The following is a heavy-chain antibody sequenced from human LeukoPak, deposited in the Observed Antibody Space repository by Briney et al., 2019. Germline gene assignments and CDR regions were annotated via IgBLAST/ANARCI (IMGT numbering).Heavy chain of an antibody. J-gene: IGHJ4*02. CDR2: IYSGGST. CDR3: ARDRTGGYFDY. Sequence: GGSLRLSCAASGFTVSSSYMSWVRQAPGKGLEWVSVIYSGGSTYYADSVKGRFTISRDNAKNSLYLQMSSLRVEDTAVYYCARDRTGGYFDYWGQGTLVTVSS. V-gene: IGHV3-53*01. D-gene: IGHD4-23*01. CDR1: GFTVSSSY.